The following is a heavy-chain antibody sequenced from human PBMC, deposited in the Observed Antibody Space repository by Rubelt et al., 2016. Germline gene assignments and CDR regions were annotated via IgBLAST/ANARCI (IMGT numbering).Heavy chain of an antibody. CDR1: GYTFTGYY. J-gene: IGHJ2*01. CDR3: AVGCLAQDFD. D-gene: IGHD6-25*01. Sequence: QVQLVQSGAEVKKPGASVKVSCKASGYTFTGYYMHWVRQAPGQGLEWMGRINPNSGGTNYAQKFQGRVTVSSGSASAPTLFPLVSCENSPSDTSSVAVGCLAQDFD. CDR2: INPNSGGT. V-gene: IGHV1-2*01.